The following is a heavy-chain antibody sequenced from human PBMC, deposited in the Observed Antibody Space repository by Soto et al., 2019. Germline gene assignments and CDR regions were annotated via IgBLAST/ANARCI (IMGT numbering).Heavy chain of an antibody. Sequence: SETLSLTCAVYGGSFSGYYWSWIRQPPGKGLEWIGEINHSGSTNYNPSLKSRVTISVDTSKNQFSLKLSSVTAADTAVYYCARGRFRASVDYWGQGTLVTVSS. J-gene: IGHJ4*02. CDR2: INHSGST. CDR3: ARGRFRASVDY. V-gene: IGHV4-34*01. D-gene: IGHD3-10*01. CDR1: GGSFSGYY.